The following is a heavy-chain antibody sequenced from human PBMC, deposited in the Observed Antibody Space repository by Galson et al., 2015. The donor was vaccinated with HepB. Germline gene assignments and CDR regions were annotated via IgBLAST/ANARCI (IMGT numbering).Heavy chain of an antibody. CDR1: GFTFSNCG. V-gene: IGHV3-33*08. J-gene: IGHJ3*02. CDR3: ARERMRSPQDVFDM. CDR2: IWYDGANK. Sequence: SLRLSCAASGFTFSNCGMSWVRQAPGKGLEWVAIIWYDGANKYYADSAKGRFTISRDNSKNTLYLQMNSLRAEDTAIYYCARERMRSPQDVFDMWGQGTMVTVSS.